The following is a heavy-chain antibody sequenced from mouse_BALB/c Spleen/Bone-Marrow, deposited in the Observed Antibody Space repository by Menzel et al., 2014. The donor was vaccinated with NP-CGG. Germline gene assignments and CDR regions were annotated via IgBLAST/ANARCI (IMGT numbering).Heavy chain of an antibody. Sequence: QVQLQHSGAELARPGASVKMSCKASGYTFXTYTMHWVQQRPGQGLEWVGYINPSTGFTNYNQIFKDKATLAADKSSSTAYMQLSSLTSEDSAVYYCARGGFLLRSLALDYWGQGTSVTVSS. D-gene: IGHD1-1*01. J-gene: IGHJ4*01. CDR1: GYTFXTYT. V-gene: IGHV1-4*01. CDR3: ARGGFLLRSLALDY. CDR2: INPSTGFT.